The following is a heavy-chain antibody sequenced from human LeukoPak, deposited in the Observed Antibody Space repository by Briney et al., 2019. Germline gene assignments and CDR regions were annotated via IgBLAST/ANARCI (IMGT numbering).Heavy chain of an antibody. CDR3: AHGAMYQLDY. V-gene: IGHV3-43D*03. CDR1: GFTFDDYA. CDR2: ISWDGGST. Sequence: QTGGSLRLSCAASGFTFDDYAMHWVRQAPGKGLEWVSLISWDGGSTYYADSVKGRFTISGDNSKNTLFLQMNSLRAEDTAVYYCAHGAMYQLDYWGQGTLVTVSS. D-gene: IGHD2-2*01. J-gene: IGHJ4*02.